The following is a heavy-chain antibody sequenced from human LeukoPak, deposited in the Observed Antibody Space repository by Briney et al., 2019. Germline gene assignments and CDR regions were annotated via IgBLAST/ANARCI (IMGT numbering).Heavy chain of an antibody. CDR1: GFTFYSYG. D-gene: IGHD3-10*01. Sequence: GGSLRLSCVAPGFTFYSYGMYWVRQTPGKGLEWVAVTSYDGSVNNYADSVKGRFTISRDNSKNTLYLEMNSLTPEDTAVYYCAKGADYGSGKVDPWGQGTQV. V-gene: IGHV3-30*18. J-gene: IGHJ5*01. CDR2: TSYDGSVN. CDR3: AKGADYGSGKVDP.